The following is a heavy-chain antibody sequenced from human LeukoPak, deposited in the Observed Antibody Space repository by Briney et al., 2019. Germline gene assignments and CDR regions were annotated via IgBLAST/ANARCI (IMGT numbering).Heavy chain of an antibody. CDR3: ARASPTYYYDSNGYYYRD. CDR2: IYYSGST. Sequence: SETLSLTCTVSGGSISSSGHYWGWIRQPPGKGLEWIGSIYYSGSTYYNPSLKSRVTISVDTSKNQFSLKLSSVTVADTAVYYCARASPTYYYDSNGYYYRDWGQGTLVTVSS. CDR1: GGSISSSGHY. V-gene: IGHV4-39*01. D-gene: IGHD3-22*01. J-gene: IGHJ4*02.